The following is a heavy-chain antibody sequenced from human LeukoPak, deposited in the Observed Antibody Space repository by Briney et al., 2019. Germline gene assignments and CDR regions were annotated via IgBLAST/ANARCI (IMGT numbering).Heavy chain of an antibody. J-gene: IGHJ1*01. Sequence: SETLSLTCTVSGCSISSFYWSWIRQPAGKGLEWIGRVHTSGSTDYNPSLKSRVIMSVNTSNNQFSLKLSAVTAADTALYYCARGPHIGTNEHRHHWGQGALVTVSS. CDR3: ARGPHIGTNEHRHH. V-gene: IGHV4-4*07. D-gene: IGHD1/OR15-1a*01. CDR2: VHTSGST. CDR1: GCSISSFY.